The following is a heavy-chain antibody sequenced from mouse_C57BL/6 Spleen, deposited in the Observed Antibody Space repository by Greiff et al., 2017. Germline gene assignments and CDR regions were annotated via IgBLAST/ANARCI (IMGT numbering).Heavy chain of an antibody. Sequence: VQLKESGPGLVKPSPSLSLTCSVTGYSITGGYYWNLIRQFPGNKLECVGYIRYDGSNNYNPSLKNRISITRDTSTNQSFLQLNSVITEDTATYYCARRDSSGYYAMDYWGQGTSVTVSS. CDR3: ARRDSSGYYAMDY. J-gene: IGHJ4*01. CDR2: IRYDGSN. V-gene: IGHV3-6*01. D-gene: IGHD3-2*02. CDR1: GYSITGGYY.